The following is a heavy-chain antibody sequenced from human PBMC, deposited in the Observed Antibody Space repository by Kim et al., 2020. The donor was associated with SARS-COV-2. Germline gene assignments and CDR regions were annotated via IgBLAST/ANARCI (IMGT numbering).Heavy chain of an antibody. CDR1: GFTFSNYA. Sequence: GGSLRLSCAASGFTFSNYAMDWVRQAPGKGLEWVSTISGSGDSTYYADSVKGRFTVSRDNSKNTLYLQMNSLRAEDTAVYYCAKQRAQWEVLGPCAYWGQGTLVTVSS. CDR2: ISGSGDST. D-gene: IGHD1-26*01. J-gene: IGHJ4*02. CDR3: AKQRAQWEVLGPCAY. V-gene: IGHV3-23*01.